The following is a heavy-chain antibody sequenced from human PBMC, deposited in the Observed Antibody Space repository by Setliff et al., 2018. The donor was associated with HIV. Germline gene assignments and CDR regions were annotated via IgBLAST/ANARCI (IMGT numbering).Heavy chain of an antibody. J-gene: IGHJ3*02. V-gene: IGHV1-69*10. CDR1: GGTFSGYV. CDR2: FIPVLHIT. Sequence: SVKVSCKASGGTFSGYVISWVRQAPGQGLEWMGGFIPVLHITNYAQKFQGRVTITADESTSTGYMELSSLRSDDTAVYYCARGDGGMGDAFDIWGQGTMVTVSS. CDR3: ARGDGGMGDAFDI. D-gene: IGHD1-26*01.